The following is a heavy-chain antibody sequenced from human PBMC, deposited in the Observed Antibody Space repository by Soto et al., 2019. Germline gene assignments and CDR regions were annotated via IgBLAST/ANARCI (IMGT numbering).Heavy chain of an antibody. D-gene: IGHD3-10*01. CDR1: GFTFSSYA. CDR2: TNGSGGST. J-gene: IGHJ4*02. CDR3: AKDGGYGSGSSYSDG. Sequence: EVQLLESGGGLVQPGGSLRLSCAASGFTFSSYAMSWVRQAPGKGLEWVSTTNGSGGSTYYADSVKGRFTISRDNSKNPFYLQRNGLRAEDMAVYYCAKDGGYGSGSSYSDGWGQGTLVTVSS. V-gene: IGHV3-23*01.